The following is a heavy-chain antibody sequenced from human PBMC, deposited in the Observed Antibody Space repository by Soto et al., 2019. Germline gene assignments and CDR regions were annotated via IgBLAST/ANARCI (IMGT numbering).Heavy chain of an antibody. Sequence: QLQLQESGPGLVKPSETLSLTCTVSGGSVSSSSYYWAWIRQPPGKGLEWIGSIYYSGSTYYNPSLKSRVTLSVDTSKNQFSLKLSSVTVADTAVYYCASELPGYTYGPRPFDYWGQGTLVTVSS. D-gene: IGHD5-18*01. CDR3: ASELPGYTYGPRPFDY. V-gene: IGHV4-39*01. CDR2: IYYSGST. CDR1: GGSVSSSSYY. J-gene: IGHJ4*02.